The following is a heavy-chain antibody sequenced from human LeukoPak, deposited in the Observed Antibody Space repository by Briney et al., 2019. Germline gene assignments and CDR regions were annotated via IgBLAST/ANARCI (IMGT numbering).Heavy chain of an antibody. D-gene: IGHD6-25*01. CDR2: IYHSGST. CDR1: GGSISSYY. Sequence: SETLSLTCTVSGGSISSYYWSWIRQPPGKGLEWIGEIYHSGSTNYNPSLKSRVTISVDKSKNQFSLKLSSVTAADTAVYYCARAKRDYYYYGMDVWGQGTTVTVSS. J-gene: IGHJ6*02. V-gene: IGHV4-59*12. CDR3: ARAKRDYYYYGMDV.